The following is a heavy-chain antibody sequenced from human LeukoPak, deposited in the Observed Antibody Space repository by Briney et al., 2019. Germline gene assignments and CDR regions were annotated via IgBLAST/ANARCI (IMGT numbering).Heavy chain of an antibody. CDR2: IYYSGST. CDR3: ARTTEGYAGGPGYSYYYYMDV. D-gene: IGHD5-12*01. Sequence: GSLRLSCTASGFTVTTSYMSWVRQAPGKGLEWIGYIYYSGSTYYNPSLKSRVTISVDTSKNQVSLKLRSVTAADTAVYYCARTTEGYAGGPGYSYYYYMDVWGKGTTVTISS. CDR1: GFTVTTSY. J-gene: IGHJ6*03. V-gene: IGHV4-59*02.